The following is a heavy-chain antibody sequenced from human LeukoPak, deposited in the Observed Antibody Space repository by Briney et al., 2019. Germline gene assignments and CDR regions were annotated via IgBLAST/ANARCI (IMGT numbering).Heavy chain of an antibody. CDR2: ISGSGGST. D-gene: IGHD4-23*01. CDR1: GFTFSSYA. CDR3: AKVRRNYGGNSEGPFDY. V-gene: IGHV3-23*01. Sequence: GGSLRLSCAASGFTFSSYAMSWVRQAPGKGLEWVSAISGSGGSTYYADSVKGRFTISRDNSKNTLYLQMNSLRAEDTAVYYCAKVRRNYGGNSEGPFDYWGQGTLVTVSS. J-gene: IGHJ4*02.